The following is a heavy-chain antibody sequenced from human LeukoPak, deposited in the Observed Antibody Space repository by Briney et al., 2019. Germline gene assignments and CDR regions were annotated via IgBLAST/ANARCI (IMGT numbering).Heavy chain of an antibody. V-gene: IGHV4-34*01. D-gene: IGHD6-6*01. CDR3: ARGFELKSIAARIYYFDY. CDR2: INHSGST. J-gene: IGHJ4*02. Sequence: SETLSLTCAVYGGSFSGYYWSWIRQPPGKGLGWIGEINHSGSTNYNPSLKSRVTISVDTSKNQFSLKLSSVTAADTAVYYCARGFELKSIAARIYYFDYWGQGTLVTVSS. CDR1: GGSFSGYY.